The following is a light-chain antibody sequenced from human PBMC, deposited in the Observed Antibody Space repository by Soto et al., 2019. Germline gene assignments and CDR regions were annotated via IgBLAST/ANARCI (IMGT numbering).Light chain of an antibody. CDR2: AAS. J-gene: IGKJ4*01. CDR1: QSISFY. CDR3: QQNYIAPPLT. Sequence: DVQMTQSPSSLSASVGDRVTISCRASQSISFYLNWYQQKPGKAPKLLIYAASSLQSGVPSRFSGSGFGTDFTLTISSLQPEDFATYYYQQNYIAPPLTFGGGTKVEIK. V-gene: IGKV1-39*01.